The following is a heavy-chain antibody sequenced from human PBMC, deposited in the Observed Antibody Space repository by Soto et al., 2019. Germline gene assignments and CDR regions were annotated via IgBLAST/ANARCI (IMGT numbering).Heavy chain of an antibody. J-gene: IGHJ4*02. CDR3: AREVQVHTPAFVY. V-gene: IGHV1-69*19. Sequence: QVQLVQSGAEMKKPGSSVKVSCQSSGGTFNTYAMNWVQQAPGQGPEWMGDISPMFGAANYAPKFQGRVTITADESTGTSYMQLSSLTSEDTALYFCAREVQVHTPAFVYWGQGTLVTASS. CDR2: ISPMFGAA. CDR1: GGTFNTYA. D-gene: IGHD3-10*01.